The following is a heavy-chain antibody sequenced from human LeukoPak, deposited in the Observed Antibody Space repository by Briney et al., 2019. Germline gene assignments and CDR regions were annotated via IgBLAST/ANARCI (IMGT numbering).Heavy chain of an antibody. J-gene: IGHJ4*02. Sequence: PXGSLRLSCAAXGFTFSSYGMHWVRQAPGKGLEWVAVISYDGSNKYYADSVKGRFTISRDNSKNTLYLQMNSLRAEDTAVYYCAKEVLRFLDYWGQGTLVTVSS. CDR2: ISYDGSNK. CDR3: AKEVLRFLDY. CDR1: GFTFSSYG. D-gene: IGHD3-3*01. V-gene: IGHV3-30*18.